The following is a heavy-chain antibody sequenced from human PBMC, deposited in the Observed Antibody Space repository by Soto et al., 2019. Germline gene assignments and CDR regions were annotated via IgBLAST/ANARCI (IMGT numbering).Heavy chain of an antibody. D-gene: IGHD2-21*01. CDR3: ARGEDCGYILCWFDP. Sequence: QVQLMQSGAEVKKPGSSVKVSCKASGGTFSSYAISWVRQAPGQGLEWMGGIIPIFGTANYAQKFQGRVTITADKSTSTTYMELSSLRSEDTAVYYCARGEDCGYILCWFDPWGQGTLVTVS. V-gene: IGHV1-69*14. J-gene: IGHJ5*02. CDR1: GGTFSSYA. CDR2: IIPIFGTA.